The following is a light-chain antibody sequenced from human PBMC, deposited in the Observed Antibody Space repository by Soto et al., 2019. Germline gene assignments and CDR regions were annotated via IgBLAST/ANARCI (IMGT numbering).Light chain of an antibody. V-gene: IGKV4-1*01. CDR2: WAS. J-gene: IGKJ3*01. CDR3: QQYYSNPFT. Sequence: DIVMTQSPDSLAVSLGERATINCKSSQCVLYSSNNKNYLAWYQQKPGQPPKMLIYWASTRESGVPDRFSGSGSGTDFTLTISSLQAEDVEVYYCQQYYSNPFTFGPGTKVDIK. CDR1: QCVLYSSNNKNY.